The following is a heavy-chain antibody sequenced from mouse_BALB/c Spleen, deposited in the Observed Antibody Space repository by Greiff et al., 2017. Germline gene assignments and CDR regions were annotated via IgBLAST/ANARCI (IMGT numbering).Heavy chain of an antibody. V-gene: IGHV3-2*02. CDR3: ARGDGNYGRVDY. CDR1: GYSITSDYA. CDR2: ISYSGST. Sequence: EVQLVESGPGLVKPSQSLSLTCTVTGYSITSDYAWNWIRQFPGNKLEWMGYISYSGSTSYNPSLKSRISITRDTSKNQFFLQLNSVTTEDTATYYCARGDGNYGRVDYWGQGTSVTVSS. J-gene: IGHJ4*01. D-gene: IGHD2-1*01.